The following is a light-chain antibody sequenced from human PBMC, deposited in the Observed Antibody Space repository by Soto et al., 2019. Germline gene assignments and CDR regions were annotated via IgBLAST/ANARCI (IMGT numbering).Light chain of an antibody. V-gene: IGLV2-8*01. Sequence: QSVLTQPPSASGSPGQSVTISCTGTSSDVGAYNYVSWYQHHPGKAPKLMIYEVTNRPSGVPDRFSGSKSGTTASLTVSGLQAEDEADYYCSSYADSDTLIFGGGTKLTVL. CDR1: SSDVGAYNY. CDR2: EVT. J-gene: IGLJ2*01. CDR3: SSYADSDTLI.